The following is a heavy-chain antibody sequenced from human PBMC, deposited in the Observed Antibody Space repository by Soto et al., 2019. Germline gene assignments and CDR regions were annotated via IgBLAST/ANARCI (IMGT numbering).Heavy chain of an antibody. CDR1: GFTFSSYA. V-gene: IGHV3-30-3*01. CDR2: ISYDGSNK. J-gene: IGHJ6*02. CDR3: AREQLAPSGYFYGLDV. D-gene: IGHD1-1*01. Sequence: QVQLVESGGGVVQPGRSLRVSCAASGFTFSSYAMHWVRQAPGKGLEWVAIISYDGSNKYNADSVKGRFTISRDNSENTLYLQINILRTEDTAVYYCAREQLAPSGYFYGLDVWGQGTTVTVSS.